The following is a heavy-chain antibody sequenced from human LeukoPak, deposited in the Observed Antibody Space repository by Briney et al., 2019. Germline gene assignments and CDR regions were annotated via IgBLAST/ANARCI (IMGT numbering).Heavy chain of an antibody. J-gene: IGHJ4*02. CDR2: IKRDGSEK. V-gene: IGHV3-7*01. D-gene: IGHD5-18*01. Sequence: GGSLRLSCAASGFTFSSYWMSWVRQAPGKGLEWVANIKRDGSEKYYVDSVKGRFTISRDNAKNSLYLQMNSLRAEDTAVYYCACGYSYGPFDYWGQGTLVTVSS. CDR1: GFTFSSYW. CDR3: ACGYSYGPFDY.